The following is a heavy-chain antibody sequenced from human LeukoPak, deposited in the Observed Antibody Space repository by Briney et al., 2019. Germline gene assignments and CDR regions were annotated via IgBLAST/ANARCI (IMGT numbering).Heavy chain of an antibody. CDR1: GFSLRTRGMC. V-gene: IGHV2-70*20. Sequence: SGPALVKPTQTLTLTCTFSGFSLRTRGMCVSWVRQPPGKALEWLALIDWDDDKFYSTSLKTRLTISKDTSKNQVVLTMTNMDPVDTATYYCARGYDSSGYYDYWGQGTLVTVSS. D-gene: IGHD3-22*01. J-gene: IGHJ4*02. CDR3: ARGYDSSGYYDY. CDR2: IDWDDDK.